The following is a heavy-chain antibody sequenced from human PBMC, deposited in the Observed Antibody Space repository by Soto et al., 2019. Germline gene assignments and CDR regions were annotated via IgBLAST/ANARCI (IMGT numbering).Heavy chain of an antibody. D-gene: IGHD3-16*01. CDR1: GYTFTSYD. CDR3: ARGEDYVWGSYNY. V-gene: IGHV1-8*01. Sequence: ASVKVSCKAPGYTFTSYDINWVRQATGQGLEWMGWMNPNSGNTGYAQKFQGRVTMTRNTSISTAYMELSSLRSEDTAVYYCARGEDYVWGSYNYWGQGTLVTVSS. J-gene: IGHJ4*02. CDR2: MNPNSGNT.